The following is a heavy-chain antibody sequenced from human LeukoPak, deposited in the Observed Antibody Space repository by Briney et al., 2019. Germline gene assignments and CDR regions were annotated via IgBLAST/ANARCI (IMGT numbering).Heavy chain of an antibody. Sequence: GASVKVSCKASGGTFSSYAISWVRQAPGQGLEWMGRIIPILGIADYAQKFQGRVTITADKSTSTAYMELSSLRSEDTAVYYCARVGRGGVAAAEPENWYFDLWGRGTLVTVSS. J-gene: IGHJ2*01. CDR1: GGTFSSYA. CDR3: ARVGRGGVAAAEPENWYFDL. CDR2: IIPILGIA. D-gene: IGHD2-15*01. V-gene: IGHV1-69*04.